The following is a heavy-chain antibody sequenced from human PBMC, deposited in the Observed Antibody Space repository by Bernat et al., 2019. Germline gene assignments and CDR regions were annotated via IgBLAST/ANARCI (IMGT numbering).Heavy chain of an antibody. V-gene: IGHV3-30-3*01. D-gene: IGHD3-22*01. Sequence: QVQLVESGGGVVQPGRSLRLSCAASGFTFSSYAMHWVRQAPGKGLEWVAVISYDGSNKYYADSVKGRFTISRDNSKNTLYLQMNSLRAEDTAVYYCARDNNFYDSRGSAFDIWGQGTMVTVSS. CDR1: GFTFSSYA. CDR2: ISYDGSNK. CDR3: ARDNNFYDSRGSAFDI. J-gene: IGHJ3*02.